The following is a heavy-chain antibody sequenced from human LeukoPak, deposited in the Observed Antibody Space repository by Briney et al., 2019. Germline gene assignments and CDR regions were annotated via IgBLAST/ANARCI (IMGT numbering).Heavy chain of an antibody. CDR2: INHSGST. D-gene: IGHD2-2*01. CDR3: ARVRYCSSTSCPWGANWFDP. CDR1: GGSFSGYY. Sequence: PSETLSLTCAVYGGSFSGYYWSWIRQPPGKGLEWIGEINHSGSTNCNPSLKSRVTISVDTSKNQFSLKLSSVTAADTAVYYCARVRYCSSTSCPWGANWFDPWGQGTLVTVSS. V-gene: IGHV4-34*01. J-gene: IGHJ5*02.